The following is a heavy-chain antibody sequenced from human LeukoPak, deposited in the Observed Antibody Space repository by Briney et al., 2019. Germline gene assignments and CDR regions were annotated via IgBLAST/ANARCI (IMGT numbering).Heavy chain of an antibody. CDR1: GFTFDDYA. J-gene: IGHJ6*02. Sequence: PGRSLRLSCAASGFTFDDYAMHWVRQAPGKGLEWVSGISWNSGSIGYADSVKGRFTISRDNAKNSLYLQMNSLRAEDTALYYCAKGLQYSSGWYRPLYYYYGMDVWGQGTTVTVSS. D-gene: IGHD6-19*01. CDR2: ISWNSGSI. V-gene: IGHV3-9*01. CDR3: AKGLQYSSGWYRPLYYYYGMDV.